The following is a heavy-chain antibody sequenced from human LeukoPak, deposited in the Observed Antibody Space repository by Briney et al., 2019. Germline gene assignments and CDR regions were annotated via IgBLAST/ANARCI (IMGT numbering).Heavy chain of an antibody. CDR1: GGSFSGYY. CDR2: INHSGST. Sequence: SSETLSLTCAVYGGSFSGYYWSWIRQPPGKGLEWIGEINHSGSTNYNPSLKSRVTISVDTSKNQFSLKLRSVTAADTAVYYCARDRRGYSYGYDYYYYMDVWGKGTTVTVSS. J-gene: IGHJ6*03. D-gene: IGHD5-18*01. V-gene: IGHV4-34*01. CDR3: ARDRRGYSYGYDYYYYMDV.